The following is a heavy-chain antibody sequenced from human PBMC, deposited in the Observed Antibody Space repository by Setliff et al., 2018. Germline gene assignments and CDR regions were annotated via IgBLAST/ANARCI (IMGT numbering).Heavy chain of an antibody. D-gene: IGHD3-9*01. Sequence: SVKVSCKASGGTFSSYAISWVRQAPGQGLEWMGGIIPIFGTANYAQKFQGRVTITADESTSTAYMGLSSLRSEETAVYYCARVGFYDILTGATNYYYGMDVWGQGTTVTVSS. CDR1: GGTFSSYA. CDR2: IIPIFGTA. J-gene: IGHJ6*02. V-gene: IGHV1-69*13. CDR3: ARVGFYDILTGATNYYYGMDV.